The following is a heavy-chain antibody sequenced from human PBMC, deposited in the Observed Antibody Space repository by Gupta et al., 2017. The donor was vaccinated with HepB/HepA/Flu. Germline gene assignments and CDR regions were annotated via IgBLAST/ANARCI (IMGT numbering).Heavy chain of an antibody. CDR2: IHDSGST. CDR3: ARALLRYFDWFNL. Sequence: QVQLQESGPGLVKPSQTLSLPCTVSGGSISSGDYYWSWIRQTPGKGLEWIGYIHDSGSTYYNPSLKSRLTLSVDTSKNQFSLKVKSVTAADPAVYFCARALLRYFDWFNLWGQGTLVTVSS. CDR1: GGSISSGDYY. D-gene: IGHD3-9*01. J-gene: IGHJ5*02. V-gene: IGHV4-30-4*01.